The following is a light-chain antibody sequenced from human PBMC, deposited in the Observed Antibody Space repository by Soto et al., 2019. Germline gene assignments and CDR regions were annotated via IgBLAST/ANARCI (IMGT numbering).Light chain of an antibody. V-gene: IGKV3-11*01. J-gene: IGKJ5*01. CDR2: DAS. CDR3: QRRSNWPIT. CDR1: QTVRNNY. Sequence: VLTQSPGTLSLSPGERATLSCRASQTVRNNYLAWYQQKPGQAPRLLIYDASNRATGIPARFSGSGSGTDFTLTISSLEPEDFAVYYCQRRSNWPITFGQGTRLE.